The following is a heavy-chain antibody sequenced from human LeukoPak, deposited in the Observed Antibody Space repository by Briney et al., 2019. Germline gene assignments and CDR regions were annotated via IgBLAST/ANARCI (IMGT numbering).Heavy chain of an antibody. CDR3: ARASRDGYNQNFDY. D-gene: IGHD5-24*01. V-gene: IGHV5-51*01. CDR1: GYXFFSNYW. J-gene: IGHJ4*02. CDR2: LYPGDSDS. Sequence: GESLKISCNAYGYXFFSNYWIAWVRQMPGKGLEWMGILYPGDSDSRYSPSFQGQVTISADRSISTAYLHWSSLKVSDTAMYYCARASRDGYNQNFDYWGQGTLVTVSS.